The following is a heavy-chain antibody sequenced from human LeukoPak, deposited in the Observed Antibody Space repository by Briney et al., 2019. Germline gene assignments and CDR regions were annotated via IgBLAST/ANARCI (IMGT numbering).Heavy chain of an antibody. J-gene: IGHJ4*02. Sequence: PGGSLRLSCAASGFTFSNYAMSWVRQAPVKGLEWVSAIRGSGGSTYYADSVKGRFTISRDNSKNTLYLQMNSLKTEDTAVYYCARVLTNNWSGTVCDNWGQGTLVTVSS. D-gene: IGHD1-1*01. CDR3: ARVLTNNWSGTVCDN. V-gene: IGHV3-23*01. CDR1: GFTFSNYA. CDR2: IRGSGGST.